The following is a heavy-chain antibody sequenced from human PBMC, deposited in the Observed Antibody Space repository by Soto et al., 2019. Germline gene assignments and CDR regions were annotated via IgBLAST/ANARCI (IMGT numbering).Heavy chain of an antibody. Sequence: ASVKVSCKASGYTFTSYGISWVRQAPGQGLEWMGWISAYNGNTNYAQKLQGRVTMTTDTSTSTAYMELRSLRSGDTAVYYCARTPFDSKKYYYDSSGYEYFQHWGQGTLVTVSS. D-gene: IGHD3-22*01. J-gene: IGHJ1*01. CDR3: ARTPFDSKKYYYDSSGYEYFQH. CDR2: ISAYNGNT. V-gene: IGHV1-18*04. CDR1: GYTFTSYG.